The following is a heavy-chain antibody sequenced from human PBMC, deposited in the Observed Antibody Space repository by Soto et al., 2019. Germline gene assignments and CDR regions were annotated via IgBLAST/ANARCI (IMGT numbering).Heavy chain of an antibody. J-gene: IGHJ5*02. V-gene: IGHV1-3*01. CDR1: GYTFSSYA. D-gene: IGHD2-2*01. CDR3: ARVPRYTSDIVEVPSVMFDDWFVP. CDR2: IHAGNGDT. Sequence: QVQLVQSGAEVKKPGASVKVSCKASGYTFSSYAVQWVRQAPGQSLEWIGWIHAGNGDTKYSQKFPGRVTLTRDTAATTAYMDLSSLRSEETAVYYCARVPRYTSDIVEVPSVMFDDWFVPWGQGTLVTVSS.